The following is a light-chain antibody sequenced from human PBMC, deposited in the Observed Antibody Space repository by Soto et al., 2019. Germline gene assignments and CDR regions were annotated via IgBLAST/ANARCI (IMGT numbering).Light chain of an antibody. Sequence: DIQMTQSPSTLSASVGDRVTITCRASQSISNWLAWYQQKPGKAPKVLIYDASSLENGVPSRFSGSRSGTEFTLTITSLQPDDSATYYCQQYSNYSPTWTFGQGTNVDIK. CDR2: DAS. V-gene: IGKV1-5*01. J-gene: IGKJ1*01. CDR3: QQYSNYSPTWT. CDR1: QSISNW.